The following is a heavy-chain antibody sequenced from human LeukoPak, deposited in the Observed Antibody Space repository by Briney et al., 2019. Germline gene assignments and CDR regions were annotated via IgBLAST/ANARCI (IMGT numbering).Heavy chain of an antibody. D-gene: IGHD5-24*01. CDR2: IYYTGST. J-gene: IGHJ4*02. V-gene: IGHV4-59*01. Sequence: SETLSLTCTVSGASISDCYWSWIRQPPGRGLEWIGYIYYTGSTNYNPSLRSRVTMSVDTSKNQFSLKLTSVTAADTAVYYCARNRWLDFWGQGTLVTVSS. CDR3: ARNRWLDF. CDR1: GASISDCY.